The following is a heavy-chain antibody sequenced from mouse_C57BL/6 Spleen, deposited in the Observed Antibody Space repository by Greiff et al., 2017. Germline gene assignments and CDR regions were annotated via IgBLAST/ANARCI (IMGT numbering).Heavy chain of an antibody. J-gene: IGHJ4*01. Sequence: QVQLQQSGAELAKPGASVKLSCKASGYTFTSYWMHWVKQRPGQGLEWIGYINPSSGYTKYNQKFKDKATLTADKSSSTAYMQLSSLTYEDSAVYYCARSRTTVVDLHYAMDYWGQGTSVTVSS. CDR1: GYTFTSYW. D-gene: IGHD1-1*01. V-gene: IGHV1-7*01. CDR2: INPSSGYT. CDR3: ARSRTTVVDLHYAMDY.